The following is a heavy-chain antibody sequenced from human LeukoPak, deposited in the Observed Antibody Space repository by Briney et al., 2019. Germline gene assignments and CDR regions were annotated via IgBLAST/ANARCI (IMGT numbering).Heavy chain of an antibody. J-gene: IGHJ4*02. CDR1: GYSFTNYY. Sequence: ASVKVSCKASGYSFTNYYMHWVRQAPGQGLEWMGIINLIGGSTRYAQKFQGRVTMTRDTSTSTVYMELSSLRSEDTAVYYCARESDIAVAGTGFDYWGQGTLVTVS. CDR2: INLIGGST. V-gene: IGHV1-46*01. D-gene: IGHD6-19*01. CDR3: ARESDIAVAGTGFDY.